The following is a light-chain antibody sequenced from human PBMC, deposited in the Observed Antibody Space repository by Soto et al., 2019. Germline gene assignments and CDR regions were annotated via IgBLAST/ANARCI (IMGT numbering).Light chain of an antibody. CDR2: EVN. Sequence: QSALTQPASVSGSPGQSITISCTGTSSDVGGYDHVSWYQHHPGKAPTLMIYEVNKRPSGVSYRFSGSKSGNTASLAISGLQAEDEADYYCCSSIGGPIWVFGGGTKLTVL. V-gene: IGLV2-23*02. CDR1: SSDVGGYDH. J-gene: IGLJ3*02. CDR3: CSSIGGPIWV.